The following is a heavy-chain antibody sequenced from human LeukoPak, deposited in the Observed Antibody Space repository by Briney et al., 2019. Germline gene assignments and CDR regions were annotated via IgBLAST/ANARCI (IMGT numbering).Heavy chain of an antibody. J-gene: IGHJ6*03. CDR1: GFTFTSWT. D-gene: IGHD5-18*01. V-gene: IGHV1-18*01. Sequence: ASVKVSCKASGFTFTSWTFSWVRQPPGQGLEGMGWISAYNSASNYAQKLQGRVTMTTDASTDTVYMELRSLRSDDTAVYFCAREGFTATGVNYYYHMDVRGEGTSVTVSS. CDR2: ISAYNSAS. CDR3: AREGFTATGVNYYYHMDV.